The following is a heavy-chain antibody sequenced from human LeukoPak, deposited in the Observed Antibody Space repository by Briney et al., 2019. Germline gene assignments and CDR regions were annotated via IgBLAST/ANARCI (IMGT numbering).Heavy chain of an antibody. CDR2: ISSSSSYI. Sequence: PGGSLRLSCAASGFTFDDYAMHWVRQAPGKGLEWVSSISSSSSYIYYADSVKGRFTISRDNAKNSLYLQMNSPRAEDTAVYYCARCRSGSYLWWFDPWGQGTLVTVSS. CDR1: GFTFDDYA. J-gene: IGHJ5*02. CDR3: ARCRSGSYLWWFDP. D-gene: IGHD1-26*01. V-gene: IGHV3-21*01.